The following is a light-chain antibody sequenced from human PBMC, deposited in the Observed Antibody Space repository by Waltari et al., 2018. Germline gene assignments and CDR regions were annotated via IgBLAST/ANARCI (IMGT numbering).Light chain of an antibody. J-gene: IGLJ1*01. CDR3: GAWDDSLNGYV. CDR2: GDD. Sequence: QSVLTQPPSASGTPGQRVTISFSGSSSNIGSKTVSWYHQPPGTAPKLLIYGDDQRPSGVPDRFSASKSGTSASLSISNLQSEDEADYYCGAWDDSLNGYVFGSGTKVNVL. V-gene: IGLV1-44*01. CDR1: SSNIGSKT.